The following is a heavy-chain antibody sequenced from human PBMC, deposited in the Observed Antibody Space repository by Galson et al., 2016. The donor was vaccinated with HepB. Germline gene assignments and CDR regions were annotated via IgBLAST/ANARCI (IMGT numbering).Heavy chain of an antibody. CDR2: LSYEGSNK. D-gene: IGHD1-20*01. CDR1: GFTFSSYA. CDR3: ARDESLYNWNDLYYFDY. J-gene: IGHJ4*02. V-gene: IGHV3-30*04. Sequence: SLRLSCAASGFTFSSYAMYWVRQAPGKGLEWVAVLSYEGSNKYHADSVKGRFTISRDISKKTLYLQMNSLRAEDTAVYYCARDESLYNWNDLYYFDYCGQGTLVTVSS.